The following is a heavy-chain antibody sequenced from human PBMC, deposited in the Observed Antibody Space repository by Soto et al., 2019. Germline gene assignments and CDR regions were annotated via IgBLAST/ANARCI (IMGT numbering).Heavy chain of an antibody. CDR1: EGYIIGRGHH. V-gene: IGHV4-31*03. CDR3: ARDQALAPAVGRY. J-gene: IGHJ4*02. CDR2: IYYSGST. Sequence: SSVSEGYIIGRGHHWTWIRQHPEKGLEWIGYIYYSGSTHYNPSLRSRLTISLDTSKNQFFLRLTSVTAADTALYYCARDQALAPAVGRYWGQGIQVTVSS. D-gene: IGHD1-26*01.